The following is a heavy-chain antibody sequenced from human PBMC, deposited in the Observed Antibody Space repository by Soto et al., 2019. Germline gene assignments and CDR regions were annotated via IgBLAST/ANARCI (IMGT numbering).Heavy chain of an antibody. Sequence: PGGSLRLSCAASGFTFSSYAMHWVRQAPGKGLEWVAVISYDGSNKYYADSVKGRFTISRDNSKNTLYLQMNSLRAEDSAVYYCAKRGFMGATTIDYWGQGTLVTVSS. J-gene: IGHJ4*02. V-gene: IGHV3-30-3*02. D-gene: IGHD1-26*01. CDR2: ISYDGSNK. CDR1: GFTFSSYA. CDR3: AKRGFMGATTIDY.